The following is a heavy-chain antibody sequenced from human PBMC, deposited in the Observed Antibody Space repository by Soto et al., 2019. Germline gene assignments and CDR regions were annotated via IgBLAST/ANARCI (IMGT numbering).Heavy chain of an antibody. V-gene: IGHV3-21*01. CDR2: ISSSSSYI. CDR3: ARDRDYDSSGYYDY. J-gene: IGHJ4*02. CDR1: GFTFSSYS. D-gene: IGHD3-22*01. Sequence: GSLRLSCAASGFTFSSYSMNWVRQAPGKGLEWVSSISSSSSYIYYADSVKGRFTISRDNAKNSLYLQMNSLRAEDTAVYYCARDRDYDSSGYYDYWGQGPLVTISS.